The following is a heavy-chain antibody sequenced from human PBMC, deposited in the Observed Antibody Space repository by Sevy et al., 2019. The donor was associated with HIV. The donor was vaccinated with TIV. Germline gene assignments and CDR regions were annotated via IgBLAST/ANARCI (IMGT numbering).Heavy chain of an antibody. V-gene: IGHV3-23*01. Sequence: GGSLRLSCAASGFTFSIYAMPWVRQAPGKGLEWVSTISVSGGSTYYADSVKGRFTISSDNSKNTLYLQMNSLRAEDRSVYYCAKDRDNNGFDPWGQGTLVTVSS. CDR1: GFTFSIYA. J-gene: IGHJ5*02. CDR2: ISVSGGST. CDR3: AKDRDNNGFDP. D-gene: IGHD3-9*01.